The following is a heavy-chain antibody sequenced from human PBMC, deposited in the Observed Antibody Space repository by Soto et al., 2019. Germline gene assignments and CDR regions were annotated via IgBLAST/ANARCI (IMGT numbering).Heavy chain of an antibody. J-gene: IGHJ4*02. CDR1: GFTFSSYT. CDR2: VSGRGADK. CDR3: ARAGGTTVTGLWHFDS. Sequence: EMELLESGGGLVQPGGSLKLSCAASGFTFSSYTMNWVRQAPGKGLEWVSGVSGRGADKFYADSVKGRFTISRDNSKKTLYLEMNSLRAEDTAVYYCARAGGTTVTGLWHFDSWGQGTLVTVSS. V-gene: IGHV3-23*01. D-gene: IGHD4-17*01.